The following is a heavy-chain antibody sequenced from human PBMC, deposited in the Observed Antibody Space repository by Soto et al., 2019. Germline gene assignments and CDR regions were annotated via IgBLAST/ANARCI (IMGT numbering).Heavy chain of an antibody. V-gene: IGHV3-23*01. J-gene: IGHJ6*02. CDR2: ISGSGGST. CDR3: AKGISIWFGELFTPYYYYYGMDV. D-gene: IGHD3-10*01. CDR1: GFTFSSYA. Sequence: GGSLRLSCAASGFTFSSYAMSWVCQAPGKGLEWVSAISGSGGSTYYADSVKGRFTISRDNSKNTLYLQMNSLRAEDTAVYYCAKGISIWFGELFTPYYYYYGMDVWGQGTTVAVSS.